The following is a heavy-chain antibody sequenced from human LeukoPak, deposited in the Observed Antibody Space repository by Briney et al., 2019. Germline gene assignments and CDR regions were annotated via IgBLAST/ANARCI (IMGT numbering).Heavy chain of an antibody. CDR2: IYHSGST. V-gene: IGHV4-38-2*02. J-gene: IGHJ6*03. D-gene: IGHD6-13*01. CDR1: GYSISSQNY. Sequence: SETLSLTCTVSGYSISSQNYWGWIRQPPGQGLEWIGSIYHSGSTYYNASLKSRITISVDTSKNQFSLKLSSVTAADTAVYYCARTTEAHSWRTRYYDYYMDVWGKGTTVTVSS. CDR3: ARTTEAHSWRTRYYDYYMDV.